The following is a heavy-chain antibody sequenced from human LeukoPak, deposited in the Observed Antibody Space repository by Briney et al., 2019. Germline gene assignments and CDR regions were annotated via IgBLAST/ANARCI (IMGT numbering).Heavy chain of an antibody. V-gene: IGHV3-30*01. CDR3: ARDAYYSSGTYFDS. Sequence: GSLRLSCAASGFTFTNYAMHWVRQAPGKGLEWVTVISEDGSDKNYADSVKGRFTISRDNSMNTLFLQMNSLRTDDTAVYFCARDAYYSSGTYFDSWGQGTLVTVSS. CDR1: GFTFTNYA. CDR2: ISEDGSDK. J-gene: IGHJ4*02. D-gene: IGHD3-10*01.